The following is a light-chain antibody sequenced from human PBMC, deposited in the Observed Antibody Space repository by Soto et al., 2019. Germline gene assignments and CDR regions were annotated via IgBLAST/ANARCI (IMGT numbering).Light chain of an antibody. CDR1: QSVSSN. V-gene: IGKV3-15*01. CDR3: QQYNNWPRT. Sequence: EIVMTQSPATLSVSPGERATISCRASQSVSSNLAWYQQKPGQAPRLLIYGASTRATGIPARFSGSGSGTEFTLTISSLQSEDFAVYYCQQYNNWPRTFGQVTKVEIK. CDR2: GAS. J-gene: IGKJ1*01.